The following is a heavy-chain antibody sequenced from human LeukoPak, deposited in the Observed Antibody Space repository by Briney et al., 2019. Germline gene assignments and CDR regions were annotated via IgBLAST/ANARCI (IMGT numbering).Heavy chain of an antibody. CDR2: ISGSGGST. V-gene: IGHV3-23*01. Sequence: GGSLRLSCAASGFTFSSYAMSWVRQAPGKGLEWVSAISGSGGSTYYADSVKGRFTISRDNSKNTLYLQMNSLRAEDTAVYYCAKARNKYSYGSGGGYWGQGTLVAVSS. CDR1: GFTFSSYA. J-gene: IGHJ4*02. CDR3: AKARNKYSYGSGGGY. D-gene: IGHD5-18*01.